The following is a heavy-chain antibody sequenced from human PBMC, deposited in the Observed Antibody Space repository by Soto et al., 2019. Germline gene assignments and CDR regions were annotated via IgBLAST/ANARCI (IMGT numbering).Heavy chain of an antibody. CDR3: ARSRGLVLRFLEWLKGAFDP. V-gene: IGHV1-69*13. D-gene: IGHD3-3*01. CDR1: GGTFSSYA. CDR2: IIPIFGTA. Sequence: SVKVSCKASGGTFSSYAISWVRQAPGQGLEWMGGIIPIFGTANYAQKFQGRVTNTADESTSTAYMELSSLRSEDTAVYYCARSRGLVLRFLEWLKGAFDPWGQGTLVTVSS. J-gene: IGHJ5*02.